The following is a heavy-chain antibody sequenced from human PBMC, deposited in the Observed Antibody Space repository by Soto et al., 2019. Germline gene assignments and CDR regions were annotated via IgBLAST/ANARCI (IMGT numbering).Heavy chain of an antibody. CDR3: ARDRTKGAMVYYDGMDV. Sequence: QVQLVQSGAEVKKPGSSVKVSCKASGGTFSSYAISWVRQAPGQGLEWMGGIIPIFGTANYAQTVQGRVTRTADESTSTADMELSSLRAEDTAVDYWARDRTKGAMVYYDGMDVWGQGTTVTVSS. J-gene: IGHJ6*02. CDR1: GGTFSSYA. CDR2: IIPIFGTA. V-gene: IGHV1-69*01. D-gene: IGHD2-8*01.